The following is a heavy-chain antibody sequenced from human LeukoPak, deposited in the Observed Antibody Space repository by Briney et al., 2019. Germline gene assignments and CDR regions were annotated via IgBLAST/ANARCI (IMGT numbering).Heavy chain of an antibody. CDR1: GFTFSSYS. CDR3: ATRPLRSQNNPIDY. D-gene: IGHD1-14*01. CDR2: ISSSSSYI. V-gene: IGHV3-21*04. J-gene: IGHJ4*02. Sequence: PGGSLRLSCAASGFTFSSYSMNWVRQAPGKGLEWVSSISSSSSYIYYADSVKGRFTISRDNSKSALFLQMNSLKAEDTAVYYCATRPLRSQNNPIDYWGQGTLVTVSS.